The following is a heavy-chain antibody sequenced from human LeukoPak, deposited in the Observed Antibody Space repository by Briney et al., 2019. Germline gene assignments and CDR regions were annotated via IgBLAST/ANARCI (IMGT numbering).Heavy chain of an antibody. D-gene: IGHD1-26*01. V-gene: IGHV3-7*01. Sequence: GESLRLSCVASGFTLSSYWMSWVRQAPGKGLEWVAHIKFDGSATYYVDSVKGRFTISRDDAKNSLYLKMNSLRGEDTAVYYCARDLFSGTYHEDFWGQGTLVIVSS. CDR3: ARDLFSGTYHEDF. J-gene: IGHJ4*02. CDR2: IKFDGSAT. CDR1: GFTLSSYW.